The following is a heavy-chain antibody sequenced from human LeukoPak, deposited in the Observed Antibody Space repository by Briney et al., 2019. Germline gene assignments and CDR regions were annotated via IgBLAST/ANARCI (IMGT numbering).Heavy chain of an antibody. V-gene: IGHV3-23*01. CDR2: ISGSDGIT. D-gene: IGHD4-23*01. CDR3: AKDILRWAFDI. CDR1: GFTFSSNA. Sequence: GGSLRLSCAASGFTFSSNAMSWVRQAPGKGLEWVSAISGSDGITHYSDSVKGRFTISRDNSKNTLYLQMNCLRVEDTAVYYCAKDILRWAFDIWGQGTMVTVSS. J-gene: IGHJ3*02.